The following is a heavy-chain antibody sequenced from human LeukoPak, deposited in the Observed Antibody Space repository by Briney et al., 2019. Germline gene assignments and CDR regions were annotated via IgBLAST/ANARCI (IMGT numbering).Heavy chain of an antibody. J-gene: IGHJ4*02. CDR1: GGSISIISYY. CDR2: IFFSGIT. D-gene: IGHD3-22*01. V-gene: IGHV4-61*01. Sequence: SETLSLTCTVSGGSISIISYYWRWVRQPAGKGLGWIGYIFFSGITNYNPSLMSRVTISVDTSKTQFSLKMTSVPAADAVVYFCARVDSSGAWFDFWGQGTLVTVSS. CDR3: ARVDSSGAWFDF.